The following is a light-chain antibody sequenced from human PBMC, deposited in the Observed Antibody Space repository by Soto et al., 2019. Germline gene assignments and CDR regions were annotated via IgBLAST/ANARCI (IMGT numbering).Light chain of an antibody. CDR2: AAS. J-gene: IGKJ4*01. Sequence: DIQLTQSPSFLSASVGDSVTITCRASQGVTGYVAWYQQKPGKAPNLLIYAASTLQSGVPSRFSGSGSGTEFTLTISSLQPEDFAIYYCQQRSNWPVTFGGGTKVEIK. CDR3: QQRSNWPVT. CDR1: QGVTGY. V-gene: IGKV1-9*01.